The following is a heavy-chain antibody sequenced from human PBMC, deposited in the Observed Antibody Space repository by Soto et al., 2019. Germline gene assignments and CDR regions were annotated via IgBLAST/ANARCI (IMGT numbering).Heavy chain of an antibody. CDR2: IYDGGTT. V-gene: IGHV4-30-4*01. Sequence: SETLSLTCTVSGGSISSAYYCWSWIRQTPDKGLEWIGHIYDGGTTYNNPSLKSRITISVDTSKTQFSLKLSSVSAADTAVYYCSRGPSRDKVYFWGQRILDTGSS. CDR3: SRGPSRDKVYF. J-gene: IGHJ4*01. CDR1: GGSISSAYYC.